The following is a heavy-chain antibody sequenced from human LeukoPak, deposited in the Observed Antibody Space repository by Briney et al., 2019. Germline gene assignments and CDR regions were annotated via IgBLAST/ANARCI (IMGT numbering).Heavy chain of an antibody. V-gene: IGHV3-48*03. CDR3: ARGRWYPDY. CDR1: GFTCSSYA. CDR2: ISSGGRTI. D-gene: IGHD6-13*01. J-gene: IGHJ4*02. Sequence: GGTLRLSCAASGFTCSSYAMSWVRHAPRKGLEWVSYISSGGRTIYYADSVKGRFTISRDNAKNSLYLQMNSLGVEDTAVCYCARGRWYPDYWGQGTLVSVSS.